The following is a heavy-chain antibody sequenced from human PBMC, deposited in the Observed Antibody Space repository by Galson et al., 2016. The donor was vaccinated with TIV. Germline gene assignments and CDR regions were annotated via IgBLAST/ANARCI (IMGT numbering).Heavy chain of an antibody. CDR2: IIPIFGTT. CDR3: ARATNYYDNWFDP. D-gene: IGHD3-10*01. Sequence: SVKVSCKALGGTLATGGKFSSYVISWVRQAPGQGLEWMGRIIPIFGTTKYAQKFQGRVTITADESTDTAYVELNSLTSEDTAVYYCARATNYYDNWFDPWGQGTLVTVSS. V-gene: IGHV1-69*13. J-gene: IGHJ5*02. CDR1: GGTLATGGKFSSYV.